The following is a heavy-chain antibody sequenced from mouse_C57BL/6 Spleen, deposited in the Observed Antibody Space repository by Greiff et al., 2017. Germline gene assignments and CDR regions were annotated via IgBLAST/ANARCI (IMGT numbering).Heavy chain of an antibody. V-gene: IGHV1-59*01. CDR3: ARDGRNYFDY. J-gene: IGHJ2*01. D-gene: IGHD1-1*01. CDR1: GYTFTSYW. Sequence: QVQLKQPGAELVRPGTSVKLSCKASGYTFTSYWMHWVKQRPGQGLEWIGVIDPSDSYTNYNQKFKGKATLTVDTSSSTAYMQLSSLTSEDSAVYYCARDGRNYFDYWGQGTTLTVSS. CDR2: IDPSDSYT.